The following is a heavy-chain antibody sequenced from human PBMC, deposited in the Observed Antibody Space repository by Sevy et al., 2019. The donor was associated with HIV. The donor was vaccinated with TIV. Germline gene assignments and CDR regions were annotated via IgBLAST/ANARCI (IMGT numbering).Heavy chain of an antibody. CDR3: ARGGFYYDNSAFYPLDY. CDR1: GGSISSSNW. V-gene: IGHV4-4*02. D-gene: IGHD3-22*01. J-gene: IGHJ4*02. CDR2: IYYTEST. Sequence: SETLSLTCAVSGGSISSSNWWNWVGQPPGRGLEWIGEIYYTESTNYNSSLKSRVTISMDKSKNQFSLRLNSVTAADTAVYYCARGGFYYDNSAFYPLDYWGQGTLVTVSS.